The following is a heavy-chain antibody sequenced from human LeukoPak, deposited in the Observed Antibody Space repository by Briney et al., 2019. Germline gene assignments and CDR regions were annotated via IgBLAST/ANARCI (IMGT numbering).Heavy chain of an antibody. CDR1: GFTFDDYA. D-gene: IGHD6-19*01. V-gene: IGHV3-9*01. CDR3: AKAKRAVVGNYYDYNMDV. CDR2: ISWNSGSL. J-gene: IGHJ6*02. Sequence: PGRSLRLSCAASGFTFDDYAMHWVRQAPGKGLEWVSGISWNSGSLGYVDSVKGRFTNSRDNAKNSLYLQMNSLRAEDTALYYCAKAKRAVVGNYYDYNMDVWGQGTTVTVSS.